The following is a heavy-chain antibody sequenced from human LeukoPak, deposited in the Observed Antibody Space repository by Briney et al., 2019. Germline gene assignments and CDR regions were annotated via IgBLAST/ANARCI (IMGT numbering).Heavy chain of an antibody. CDR1: GFIFDDYG. CDR2: ISYDGSNK. J-gene: IGHJ4*02. V-gene: IGHV3-30*03. CDR3: ASLLDY. Sequence: GGSLRLSCAVSGFIFDDYGMSWVRQAPGKGLEWVAVISYDGSNKYYADSVKGRFTISRDNSKNTLYLQMNSLRAEDTAVYYCASLLDYWGQGTLVTVSS.